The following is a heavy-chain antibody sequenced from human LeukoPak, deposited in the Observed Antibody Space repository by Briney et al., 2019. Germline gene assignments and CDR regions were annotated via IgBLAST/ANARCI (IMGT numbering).Heavy chain of an antibody. D-gene: IGHD6-19*01. CDR1: GGSISSYY. CDR2: IYASGST. V-gene: IGHV4-4*07. Sequence: SETLSLTCTVSGGSISSYYWSWIRQPAGKGPEWIGRIYASGSTNYNPSLKSRVTMSVDTSKNQFSLKLSSVTAADTAVYYCARGDRAVAGAWGWFDPWGQGTLDTVSS. J-gene: IGHJ5*02. CDR3: ARGDRAVAGAWGWFDP.